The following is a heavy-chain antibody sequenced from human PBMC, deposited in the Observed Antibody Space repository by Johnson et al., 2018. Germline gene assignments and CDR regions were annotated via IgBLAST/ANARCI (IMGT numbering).Heavy chain of an antibody. J-gene: IGHJ6*03. Sequence: VQLVQSGGGLVQPGRSLRLSCTGSGFTFSEYALSWFRQGPGKGLEWVGFIRSIAYGGTTAYAASVKGRFTISRDDSKSIASLQMDSLKTEDSAVYYWSRGGDFVGSGSHYYYYYYMDVWGKGTTVTVSS. CDR2: IRSIAYGGTT. CDR3: SRGGDFVGSGSHYYYYYYMDV. CDR1: GFTFSEYA. V-gene: IGHV3-49*03. D-gene: IGHD3-10*01.